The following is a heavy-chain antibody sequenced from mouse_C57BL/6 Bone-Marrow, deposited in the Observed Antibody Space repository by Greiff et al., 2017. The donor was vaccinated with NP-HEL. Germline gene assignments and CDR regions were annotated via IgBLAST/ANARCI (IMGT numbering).Heavy chain of an antibody. CDR3: ARRGTTVVAPFAY. CDR2: ISNGGGST. Sequence: EVKLMESGGGLVQPGGSLKLSCAASGFTFSDYYMYWVRQTPEKRLEWVAYISNGGGSTYYPDTVKGRFTISRDNAKNTLYLQMSRLKSEDTAMYYCARRGTTVVAPFAYWGQGTLVTVSA. D-gene: IGHD1-1*01. V-gene: IGHV5-12*01. CDR1: GFTFSDYY. J-gene: IGHJ3*01.